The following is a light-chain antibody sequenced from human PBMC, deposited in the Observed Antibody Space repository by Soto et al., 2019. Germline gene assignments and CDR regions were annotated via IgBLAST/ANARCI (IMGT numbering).Light chain of an antibody. J-gene: IGKJ5*01. CDR2: TSS. CDR1: QGISNY. Sequence: DIQMTQSPSSLSASVGNRVTITCRASQGISNYLAWYQQKPGKVPKLLIYTSSTLQSGVPSRFSGGGSETDFPLTITTLKPENVATFWCKKKNSALITFGQGTRLEIK. CDR3: KKKNSALIT. V-gene: IGKV1-27*01.